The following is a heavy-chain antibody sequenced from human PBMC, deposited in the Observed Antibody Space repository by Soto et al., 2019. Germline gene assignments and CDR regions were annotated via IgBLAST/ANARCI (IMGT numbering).Heavy chain of an antibody. CDR1: GGTFSSYA. D-gene: IGHD5-18*01. V-gene: IGHV1-69*12. CDR2: IIPIFGTA. J-gene: IGHJ3*02. CDR3: AGMYVDTDMVRCDAFDI. Sequence: QVQLVQSGAEVKKPGSSVKVSCKASGGTFSSYAISWVRQAPGQGLEWMGGIIPIFGTANYAQKFQGRVTITADEATSTVYMVLGSLRSEDTAVYYCAGMYVDTDMVRCDAFDIWGQGTMVTVSS.